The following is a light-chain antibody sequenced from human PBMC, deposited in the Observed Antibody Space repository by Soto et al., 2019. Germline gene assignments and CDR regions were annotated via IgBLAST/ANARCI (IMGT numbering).Light chain of an antibody. Sequence: QSALTQPASVSGSPGQSITISCTGTSNTIGGYNVVSWYQQHPGKAPKVIIYEGIKRPSGVSNRFSGSESGNTASLTISGLQAEDEADYYCCSYAGSRVVFGGGTKLTVL. J-gene: IGLJ2*01. CDR3: CSYAGSRVV. V-gene: IGLV2-23*01. CDR1: SNTIGGYNV. CDR2: EGI.